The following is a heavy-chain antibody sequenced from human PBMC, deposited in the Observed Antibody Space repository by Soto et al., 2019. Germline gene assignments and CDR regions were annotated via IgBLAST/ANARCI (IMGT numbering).Heavy chain of an antibody. D-gene: IGHD3-22*01. J-gene: IGHJ3*02. CDR3: ARVPGKYYDGPSDAFDI. Sequence: QVQLVQSGAEVKKPGASVKVSCKASGYTFTSYDINWVRQATGQGLEWMGWMNPNSGNTGYAQKFQGRVTMTRNTSISTAYMELSSLRSDDTAVYYCARVPGKYYDGPSDAFDIWGQGTMVTVSS. CDR2: MNPNSGNT. V-gene: IGHV1-8*01. CDR1: GYTFTSYD.